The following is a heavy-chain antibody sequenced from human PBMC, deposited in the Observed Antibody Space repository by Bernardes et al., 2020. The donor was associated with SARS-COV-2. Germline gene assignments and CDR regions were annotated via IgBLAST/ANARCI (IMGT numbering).Heavy chain of an antibody. J-gene: IGHJ4*02. CDR1: GFTFSSYA. CDR2: ISGSGGST. CDR3: AKSVRVLLWFGELFFDY. V-gene: IGHV3-23*01. D-gene: IGHD3-10*01. Sequence: GVLRLSCAASGFTFSSYAMSWVRQAPGKGLEWVSAISGSGGSTYYADSVKGRFTISRDNSKNTLYLQMNSLRAEDTAVYYCAKSVRVLLWFGELFFDYWGQGTLVTVSS.